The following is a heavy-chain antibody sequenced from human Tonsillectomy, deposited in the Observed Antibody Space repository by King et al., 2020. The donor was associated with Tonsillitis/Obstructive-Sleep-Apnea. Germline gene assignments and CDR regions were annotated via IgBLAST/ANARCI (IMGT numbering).Heavy chain of an antibody. Sequence: TLKESGPVLVKPTETLTLTCAVSGFSLSNARMGVSWIRQPPGKALEWLAHIFSNDEESYSTSLKSRLTISKDTSKSQVVLTMTNMDPVDTATYYCARIDYTSRYYYYMDVWGEGTTVTVSS. D-gene: IGHD4-11*01. CDR2: IFSNDEE. CDR3: ARIDYTSRYYYYMDV. CDR1: GFSLSNARMG. V-gene: IGHV2-26*01. J-gene: IGHJ6*03.